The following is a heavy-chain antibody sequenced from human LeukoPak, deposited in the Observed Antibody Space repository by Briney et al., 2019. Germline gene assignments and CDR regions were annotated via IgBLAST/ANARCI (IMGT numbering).Heavy chain of an antibody. CDR3: ARDRRSWYYYDSSGYVIDY. CDR1: GFTFSSYA. D-gene: IGHD3-22*01. Sequence: GGSLRLSCAASGFTFSSYAMHWVRQAPGKGLEWVAVISYDGSNKYYADSVKGRFTISRDNSKNTLYLQMNSLRAEDTAVYYCARDRRSWYYYDSSGYVIDYWGQGTLVTVSS. CDR2: ISYDGSNK. J-gene: IGHJ4*02. V-gene: IGHV3-30-3*01.